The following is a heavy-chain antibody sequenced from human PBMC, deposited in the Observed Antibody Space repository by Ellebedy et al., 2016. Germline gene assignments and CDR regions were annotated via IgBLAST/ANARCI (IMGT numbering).Heavy chain of an antibody. D-gene: IGHD1-26*01. J-gene: IGHJ4*02. CDR1: GFTLSSGA. Sequence: GESLKISCAASGFTLSSGAMNWVRQAPGKGLEWVAYISTSSANIHYADSVKGRFTVSRDNAKNSLYLQMNSLRAEDTAVYYCATLTGGGYGKYYFDYWGQGTLVTVSS. V-gene: IGHV3-48*04. CDR3: ATLTGGGYGKYYFDY. CDR2: ISTSSANI.